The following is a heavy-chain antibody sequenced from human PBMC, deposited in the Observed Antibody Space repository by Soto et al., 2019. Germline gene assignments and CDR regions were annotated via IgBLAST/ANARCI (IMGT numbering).Heavy chain of an antibody. CDR2: IYPGDSDT. D-gene: IGHD1-1*01. J-gene: IGHJ2*01. CDR1: GYTFTGYY. V-gene: IGHV5-51*01. CDR3: ARGDTYNSYWNFDL. Sequence: KVSCKASGYTFTGYYVHWVRQAPGQGLEWMGTIYPGDSDTRYSPSFEGRVSMSADESISTAYLQWGSLQASDTAIYYCARGDTYNSYWNFDLWGRGTLVTVSS.